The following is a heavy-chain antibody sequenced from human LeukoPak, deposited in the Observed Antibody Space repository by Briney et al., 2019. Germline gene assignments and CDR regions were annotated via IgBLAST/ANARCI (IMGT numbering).Heavy chain of an antibody. J-gene: IGHJ5*02. V-gene: IGHV1-2*02. CDR1: GYRFTGYF. Sequence: ASVKVSCKASGYRFTGYFIHWVRQAPGQGLEWMGWINPNSGGTKSAQKFQGRVTITRDTSNSTIYMDLSTLTSDDTAIYYCARDQMSSSGRGIRFDWLDPWGQGTLVTVSS. CDR2: INPNSGGT. D-gene: IGHD3-10*01. CDR3: ARDQMSSSGRGIRFDWLDP.